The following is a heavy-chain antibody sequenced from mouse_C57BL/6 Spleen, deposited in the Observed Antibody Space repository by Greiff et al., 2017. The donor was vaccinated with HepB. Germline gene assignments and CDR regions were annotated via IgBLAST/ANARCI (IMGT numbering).Heavy chain of an antibody. J-gene: IGHJ1*03. V-gene: IGHV1-82*01. CDR1: GYAFSSSW. D-gene: IGHD2-3*01. Sequence: VQLQQSGPELVKPGASEKISCKASGYAFSSSWMNWVKQRPGKGLEWIGRIYPGDGDTNYNGKFKGKATLTADKSSSTAYMQLSSLTSEDSAVYFCARMGGLLPYWYFDVWGTGTTVTVSS. CDR3: ARMGGLLPYWYFDV. CDR2: IYPGDGDT.